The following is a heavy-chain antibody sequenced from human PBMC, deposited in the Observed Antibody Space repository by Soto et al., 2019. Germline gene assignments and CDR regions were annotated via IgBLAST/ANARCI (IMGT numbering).Heavy chain of an antibody. CDR1: GFTFSSYE. CDR2: ISSSGSTR. CDR3: ARGYGVNSRYYFYY. V-gene: IGHV3-48*03. J-gene: IGHJ4*02. Sequence: EVQLVESGGDLVQPGGSLRLSCAASGFTFSSYEMNWVRQAPGKGLEWVSYISSSGSTRYFADSVKGRFTISRDNAQNSLYLQMNSLRAEETAVYYCARGYGVNSRYYFYYWGQGTLVTVSS. D-gene: IGHD4-17*01.